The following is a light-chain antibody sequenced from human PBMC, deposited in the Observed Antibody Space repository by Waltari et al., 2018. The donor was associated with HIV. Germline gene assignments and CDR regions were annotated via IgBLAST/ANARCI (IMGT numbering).Light chain of an antibody. CDR1: TSNIGDNY. CDR3: GTWDASLSAVV. Sequence: QSVLTQPPSVSAAPGQKVTISCSGSTSNIGDNYVYWYQQLPGTAPKLLIYDNDKRPSGIPDRFSGSKSGTSATLGITRLQTGDEADYYCGTWDASLSAVVFGGGTKLTVL. CDR2: DND. V-gene: IGLV1-51*01. J-gene: IGLJ2*01.